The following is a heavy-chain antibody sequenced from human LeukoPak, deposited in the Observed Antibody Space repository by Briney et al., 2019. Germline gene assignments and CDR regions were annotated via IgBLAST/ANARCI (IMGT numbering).Heavy chain of an antibody. Sequence: GGSLRLSCAASGFTFSSYSMNWVRQAPGKGLEWVSYISTSSSTIYYADSVKGRFTTSRDNAKNSLFLQMNSLRAEDTAVYYCARRSREYYFDYWGQGTLVTVSS. J-gene: IGHJ4*02. D-gene: IGHD3-10*01. CDR3: ARRSREYYFDY. CDR1: GFTFSSYS. CDR2: ISTSSSTI. V-gene: IGHV3-48*01.